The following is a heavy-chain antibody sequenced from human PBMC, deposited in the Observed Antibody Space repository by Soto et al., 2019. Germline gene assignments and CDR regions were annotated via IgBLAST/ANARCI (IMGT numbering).Heavy chain of an antibody. Sequence: SETLSLTCTVSGGSISSGDYYWSWIRQPPGKGLEWIGYIYYSGSTYYNPSLKNRLTISVDTSKNQFSLKLSSVTAADTAVYYRARDALGYGDLSHWGQGTLVTVSS. CDR3: ARDALGYGDLSH. CDR2: IYYSGST. J-gene: IGHJ4*02. D-gene: IGHD4-17*01. V-gene: IGHV4-30-4*01. CDR1: GGSISSGDYY.